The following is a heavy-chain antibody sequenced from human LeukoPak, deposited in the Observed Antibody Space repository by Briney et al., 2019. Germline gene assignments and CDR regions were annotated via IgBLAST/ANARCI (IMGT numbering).Heavy chain of an antibody. J-gene: IGHJ3*02. Sequence: SVKVSCKASRGTFSSYTISWVRQAPGQGLEWMGRIIPILGIANYAQKFQGRVTITADKSTSTAYMELSSLRYEDTAVYYCATGGEDIVVVPAPEDIWGQGTMVTVSS. CDR3: ATGGEDIVVVPAPEDI. CDR2: IIPILGIA. CDR1: RGTFSSYT. D-gene: IGHD2-2*01. V-gene: IGHV1-69*02.